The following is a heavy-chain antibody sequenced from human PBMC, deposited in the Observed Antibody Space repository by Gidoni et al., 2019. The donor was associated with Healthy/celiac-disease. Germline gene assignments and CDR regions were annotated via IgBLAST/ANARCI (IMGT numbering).Heavy chain of an antibody. D-gene: IGHD3-9*01. Sequence: EVQLVESGGGLVQPGGSLRLSCAASGFTFSSYWMNWVRKAPGKGLEWVANIKQDGSEKYYVDSVKGRFTISRDNAKNSLYLQMNSLRAEDTAVYYCARCFHSVYFDWFHRVDAFDIWGQGTMVTVSS. CDR2: IKQDGSEK. J-gene: IGHJ3*02. V-gene: IGHV3-7*04. CDR3: ARCFHSVYFDWFHRVDAFDI. CDR1: GFTFSSYW.